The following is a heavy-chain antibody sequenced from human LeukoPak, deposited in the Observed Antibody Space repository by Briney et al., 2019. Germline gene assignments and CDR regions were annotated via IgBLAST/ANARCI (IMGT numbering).Heavy chain of an antibody. CDR2: ITGSGATT. V-gene: IGHV3-23*01. CDR1: GFTISTYA. D-gene: IGHD5-24*01. Sequence: GGSLRLSCAASGFTISTYAMTWVRQAPGKGLEWVSSITGSGATTYYADSVKGRFTISRDISENTLYLQMNSLTAEDSAVYYCAKEFIAGDGHVDCDSWGQGTLVTVSS. CDR3: AKEFIAGDGHVDCDS. J-gene: IGHJ4*02.